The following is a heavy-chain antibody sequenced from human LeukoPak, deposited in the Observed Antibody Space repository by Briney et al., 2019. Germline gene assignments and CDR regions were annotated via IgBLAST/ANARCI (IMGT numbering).Heavy chain of an antibody. D-gene: IGHD4-11*01. J-gene: IGHJ4*02. V-gene: IGHV1-18*01. CDR1: GYSFTNYG. CDR3: ARAETTLLLNY. CDR2: ISAHNGNT. Sequence: GASVKVSCKASGYSFTNYGIIWVRQTPGQGLQWMGWISAHNGNTNYAQKLQGRVTLTTDTSTSTVYMELRSLTSDDTAVYYCARAETTLLLNYWGQVTLVTVSS.